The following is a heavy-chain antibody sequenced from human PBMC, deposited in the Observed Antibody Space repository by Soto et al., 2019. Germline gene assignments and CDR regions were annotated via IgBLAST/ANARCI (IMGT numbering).Heavy chain of an antibody. J-gene: IGHJ4*02. V-gene: IGHV1-18*01. Sequence: QVHLVQSGAEVKKPGASVKVSCQASGYAFTTYGITWVRQAPGQGLEWMGWISAHNGNTNYAQKPQGRVTVTRDTSTSTAYMELRSLRTDATAVYYCARGRYGDYWGQGALVTVSS. D-gene: IGHD1-1*01. CDR1: GYAFTTYG. CDR2: ISAHNGNT. CDR3: ARGRYGDY.